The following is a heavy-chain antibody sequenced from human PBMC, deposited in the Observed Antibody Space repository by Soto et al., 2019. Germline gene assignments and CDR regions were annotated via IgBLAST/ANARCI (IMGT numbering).Heavy chain of an antibody. CDR1: GLIFSDYH. CDR3: ALLGGWSGGSSGMDV. CDR2: IRRKANSYTT. J-gene: IGHJ6*02. Sequence: EVQLVESGGGLVQPGGSLRLSCAASGLIFSDYHMDWVRQAPGKGLEWVGRIRRKANSYTTKYAASVKGRFTISRDDSKHSLYLQTNSLKSEDTAVYYCALLGGWSGGSSGMDVWGRGTKVTVSS. D-gene: IGHD6-19*01. V-gene: IGHV3-72*01.